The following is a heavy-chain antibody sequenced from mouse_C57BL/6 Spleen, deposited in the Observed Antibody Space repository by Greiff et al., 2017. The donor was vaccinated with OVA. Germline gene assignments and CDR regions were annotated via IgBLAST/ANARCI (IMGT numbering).Heavy chain of an antibody. J-gene: IGHJ2*01. CDR3: ARGDGDFDY. Sequence: EVMLVESEGGLVQPGSSMKLSCTASGFTFSDYYMAWVRQVPEKGLEWVANINYDGSSTYYLDSLKSRFIISRANAKNILYLQMSSLKSEDTATYYCARGDGDFDYWGQGTTLTVSS. CDR1: GFTFSDYY. V-gene: IGHV5-16*01. CDR2: INYDGSST.